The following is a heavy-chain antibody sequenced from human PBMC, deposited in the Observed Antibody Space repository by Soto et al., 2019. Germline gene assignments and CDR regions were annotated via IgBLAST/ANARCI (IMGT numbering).Heavy chain of an antibody. J-gene: IGHJ3*02. D-gene: IGHD2-21*02. CDR3: ARLQYTVVTPIDM. V-gene: IGHV4-59*01. CDR2: IHNSGNT. Sequence: PSETLSLTCTVPSGSIRTSYWTWIRQFPGKRLEWIAHIHNSGNTNSNPSLKSRVTISMDTSKNQISLRLTSVTAADTAMYYCARLQYTVVTPIDMWGQGTMVTV. CDR1: SGSIRTSY.